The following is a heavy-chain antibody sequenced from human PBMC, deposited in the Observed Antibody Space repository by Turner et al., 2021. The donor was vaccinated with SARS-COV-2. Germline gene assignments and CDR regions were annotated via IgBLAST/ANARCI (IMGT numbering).Heavy chain of an antibody. CDR3: ARDKGEGSSGWLIPSGSYYFDY. CDR2: IWYDGSNK. Sequence: QDPLVEPGGGVVHPGRSLRLSGAASVSTFTSAGMHWVCQGPGKGQAWGTGIWYDGSNKYYAGSVKGRFTNTRDNFKNKLYLQMNSLRAEDTAVYYCARDKGEGSSGWLIPSGSYYFDYWGQGTLVTVSS. D-gene: IGHD6-19*01. CDR1: VSTFTSAG. V-gene: IGHV3-33*01. J-gene: IGHJ4*02.